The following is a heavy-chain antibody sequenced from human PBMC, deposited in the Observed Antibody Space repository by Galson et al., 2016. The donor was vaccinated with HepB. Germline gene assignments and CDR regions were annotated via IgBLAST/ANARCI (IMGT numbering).Heavy chain of an antibody. CDR1: GFSFSSYG. Sequence: SLRLSCAASGFSFSSYGMHWVRQAPGKGLEWVAIIWYDGNKKYYGDCAKGRFTISRDNSKSTLSLQLTRLRPDDTAVYCCVKDAGYSTNWVFDYWGQGALVTVS. CDR3: VKDAGYSTNWVFDY. CDR2: IWYDGNKK. J-gene: IGHJ4*02. D-gene: IGHD2-2*01. V-gene: IGHV3-33*06.